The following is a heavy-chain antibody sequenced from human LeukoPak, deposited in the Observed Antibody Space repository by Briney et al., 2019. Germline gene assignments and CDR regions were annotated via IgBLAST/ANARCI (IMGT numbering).Heavy chain of an antibody. CDR1: GDSVSSNSAA. V-gene: IGHV6-1*01. CDR3: AGLSYTYVPI. J-gene: IGHJ4*02. CDR2: TYYRSKWYN. Sequence: SQTLSLTCAISGDSVSSNSAAWSWIRQSPSRGLEWLGRTYYRSKWYNEYALSVKSRITINPDTSKNHSSLQLNSVTPEDTAVYYCAGLSYTYVPIWGQGTLVTVSS. D-gene: IGHD5-18*01.